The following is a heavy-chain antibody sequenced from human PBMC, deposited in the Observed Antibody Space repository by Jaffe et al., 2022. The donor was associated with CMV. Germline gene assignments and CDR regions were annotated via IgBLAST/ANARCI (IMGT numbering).Heavy chain of an antibody. V-gene: IGHV3-21*01. J-gene: IGHJ4*02. CDR3: ARSVYYDILTGYGQGFDY. CDR2: ISSSSSYI. Sequence: EVQLVESGGGLVKPGGSLRLSCAASGFTFSSYSMNWVRQAPGKGLEWVSSISSSSSYIYYADSVKGRFTISRDNAKNSLYLQMNSLRAEDTAVYYCARSVYYDILTGYGQGFDYWGQGTLVTVSS. CDR1: GFTFSSYS. D-gene: IGHD3-9*01.